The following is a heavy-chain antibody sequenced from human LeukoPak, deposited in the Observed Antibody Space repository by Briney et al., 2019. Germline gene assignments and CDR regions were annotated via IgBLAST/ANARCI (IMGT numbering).Heavy chain of an antibody. CDR2: ISSNGGST. J-gene: IGHJ5*02. Sequence: PGGSLRLSCSASGFTFSSYAMHWVRQAPGKGLEYVSAISSNGGSTYYADSVKGRFTISRDNSKNTLYLQMSSLRAEDTAVYYCARMYNWNDWFDPWGQGTLVTVSS. D-gene: IGHD1-20*01. CDR1: GFTFSSYA. V-gene: IGHV3-64D*09. CDR3: ARMYNWNDWFDP.